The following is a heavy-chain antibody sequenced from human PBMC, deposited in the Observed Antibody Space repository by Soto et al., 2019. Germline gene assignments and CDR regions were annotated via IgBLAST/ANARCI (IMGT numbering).Heavy chain of an antibody. Sequence: EVQLVESGGGLVQPGGSLRLSCAASGFTVSSNYMSWVRQAPGKGLEWVSVIYSGGSTYYPDSVKGRFTISRDNSKNTLYLQMNSLRAEDTAVYYCAREQTGYSSSWHHFDYWGQGTLVTVSS. V-gene: IGHV3-66*01. CDR2: IYSGGST. D-gene: IGHD6-13*01. J-gene: IGHJ4*02. CDR3: AREQTGYSSSWHHFDY. CDR1: GFTVSSNY.